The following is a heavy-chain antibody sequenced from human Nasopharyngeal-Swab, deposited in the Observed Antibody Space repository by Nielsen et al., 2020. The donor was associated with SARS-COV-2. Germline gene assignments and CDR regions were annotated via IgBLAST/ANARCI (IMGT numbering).Heavy chain of an antibody. CDR1: GFTFSSYG. CDR2: ISYDGSNK. D-gene: IGHD3-22*01. Sequence: LSLTCAASGFTFSSYGMHWVRQAPGKGLEWVAVISYDGSNKYYADSVKGRFTISRDNSKNTLYLQMNSLRAEDTAVYYCAKDTYYYDSSGYYWGQGTLVTVSS. V-gene: IGHV3-30*18. J-gene: IGHJ4*02. CDR3: AKDTYYYDSSGYY.